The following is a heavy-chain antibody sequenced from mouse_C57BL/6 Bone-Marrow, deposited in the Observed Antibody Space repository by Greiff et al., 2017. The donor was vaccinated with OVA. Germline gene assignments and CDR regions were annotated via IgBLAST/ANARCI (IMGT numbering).Heavy chain of an antibody. CDR1: GYTFTSYW. CDR3: AREADYDGDYFDY. J-gene: IGHJ2*01. D-gene: IGHD2-4*01. CDR2: IDPSDSYT. Sequence: VQLQQPGAELVMPGASVKLSCKASGYTFTSYWMHWVKQRPGQGLEWIGEIDPSDSYTNYNQKFKGKSTLTVDKSSSTAYMQLSSLTSEDSAVYYWAREADYDGDYFDYWGQGTTLTVSS. V-gene: IGHV1-69*01.